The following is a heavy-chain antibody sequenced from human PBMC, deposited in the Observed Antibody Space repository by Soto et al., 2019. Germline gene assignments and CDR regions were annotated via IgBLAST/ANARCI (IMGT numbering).Heavy chain of an antibody. CDR3: ATPPLRGYDSSGPFDY. Sequence: ASVKVSCKVSGYTLTELSMHWVRQAPGKGLEWMGGFDPEDGETIYAQKFQGRVTMTEDTSTDTAYMELSSLRSEDTAVYYCATPPLRGYDSSGPFDYWGQGTLVTVS. J-gene: IGHJ4*02. CDR1: GYTLTELS. CDR2: FDPEDGET. D-gene: IGHD3-22*01. V-gene: IGHV1-24*01.